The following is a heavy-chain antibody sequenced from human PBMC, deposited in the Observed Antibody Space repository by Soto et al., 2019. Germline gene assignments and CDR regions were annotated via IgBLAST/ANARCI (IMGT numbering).Heavy chain of an antibody. CDR3: ARQRTTVVTQAYFDH. V-gene: IGHV4-39*01. Sequence: SVTLSFTCIVSGESISSCSYYWGWIRQPPGKGLQWFGSFYYSGRTYYNPSFKSRVTISIDTSKNQFSLKLSSVTATDTAVYYCARQRTTVVTQAYFDHWGQGALVTVSS. CDR1: GESISSCSYY. CDR2: FYYSGRT. D-gene: IGHD2-21*02. J-gene: IGHJ4*02.